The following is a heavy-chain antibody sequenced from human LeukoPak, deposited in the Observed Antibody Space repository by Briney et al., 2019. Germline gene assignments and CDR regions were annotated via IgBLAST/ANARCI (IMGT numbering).Heavy chain of an antibody. Sequence: GGSLRLSCAASGFTVSSNYMSWVRQAPGQGLEWVSVIYSAGSTYYADSVKGRFTISRDNSNNTLYPQMNSLRAEDTAVYYCARLPCSSSPCYYAMDVWGQGTTVTVSS. CDR3: ARLPCSSSPCYYAMDV. V-gene: IGHV3-66*04. CDR2: IYSAGST. D-gene: IGHD2-2*01. J-gene: IGHJ6*02. CDR1: GFTVSSNY.